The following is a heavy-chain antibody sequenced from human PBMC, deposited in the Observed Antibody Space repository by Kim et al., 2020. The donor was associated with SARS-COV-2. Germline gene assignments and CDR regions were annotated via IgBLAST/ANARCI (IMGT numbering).Heavy chain of an antibody. CDR2: ISYDGSNK. CDR3: AKVQKLEWEHRSPSGPFDY. CDR1: GFTFSSYG. Sequence: GGSLRLSCAASGFTFSSYGMHWVRQAPGKGLEWVAVISYDGSNKYYADSVKGRFTISRDNSKNTLYLQMNSLRAEDTAVYYCAKVQKLEWEHRSPSGPFDYWGQGTLVTVSS. V-gene: IGHV3-30*18. J-gene: IGHJ4*02. D-gene: IGHD1-26*01.